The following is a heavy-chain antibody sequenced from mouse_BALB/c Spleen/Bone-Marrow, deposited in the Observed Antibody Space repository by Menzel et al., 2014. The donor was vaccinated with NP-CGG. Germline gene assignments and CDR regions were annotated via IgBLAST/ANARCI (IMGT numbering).Heavy chain of an antibody. V-gene: IGHV7-3*02. CDR1: GFTFTDYY. Sequence: EVQLVESGGGLVQPGGSLRLSCATSGFTFTDYYMNWVRQPPGKALEWLGFIRNKAYSYTTEYSASVKGRFTISRDNSQSILYLQMNTLSAEDSATYYCARDMGGLLFDYWGQGTTLTVSS. CDR2: IRNKAYSYTT. D-gene: IGHD2-3*01. CDR3: ARDMGGLLFDY. J-gene: IGHJ2*01.